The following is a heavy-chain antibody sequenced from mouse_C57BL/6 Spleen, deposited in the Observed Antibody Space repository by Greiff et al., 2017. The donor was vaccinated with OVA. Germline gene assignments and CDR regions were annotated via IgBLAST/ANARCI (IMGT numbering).Heavy chain of an antibody. J-gene: IGHJ3*01. CDR2: IYPRSGNT. V-gene: IGHV1-81*01. D-gene: IGHD3-3*01. CDR3: ARVEGDRFAY. Sequence: VKLMESGAELARPGASVKLSCKASGYTFTSYGISWVKQRTGQGLEWIGEIYPRSGNTYYNEKFKGKATLTADKSSSTAYMELRSLTSEDSAVYFCARVEGDRFAYWGQGTLVTVSA. CDR1: GYTFTSYG.